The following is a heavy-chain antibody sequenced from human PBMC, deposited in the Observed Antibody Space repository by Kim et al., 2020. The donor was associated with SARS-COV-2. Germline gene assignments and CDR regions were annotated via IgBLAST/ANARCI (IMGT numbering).Heavy chain of an antibody. D-gene: IGHD2-2*02. CDR1: GFTFSSYG. CDR2: ISYDGSNK. V-gene: IGHV3-30*18. Sequence: GGSLRLSCAASGFTFSSYGMHWVRQAPGKGLEWVAVISYDGSNKYYADSVKGRFTISRDNSKNTLYLQMNSLRAEDTAVYYCAKGSVPAAIRVYYYYGM. J-gene: IGHJ6*01. CDR3: AKGSVPAAIRVYYYYGM.